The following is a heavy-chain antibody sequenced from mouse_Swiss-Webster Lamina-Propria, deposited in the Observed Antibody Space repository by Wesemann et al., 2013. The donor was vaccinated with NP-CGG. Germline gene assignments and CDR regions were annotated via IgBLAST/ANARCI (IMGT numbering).Heavy chain of an antibody. D-gene: IGHD2-10*01. Sequence: LEWVATISSGGSYTYYPDSVKGRFTISRDNAKNTLYLQMSSLRSEDTAMYYCARAYYGNYAWFAYWGQGTLVTVSA. J-gene: IGHJ3*01. V-gene: IGHV5-9-1*01. CDR3: ARAYYGNYAWFAY. CDR2: ISSGGSYT.